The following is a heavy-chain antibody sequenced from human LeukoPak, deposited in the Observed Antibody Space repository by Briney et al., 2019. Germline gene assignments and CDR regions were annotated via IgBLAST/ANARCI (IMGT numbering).Heavy chain of an antibody. D-gene: IGHD6-19*01. CDR1: GYTFTSYG. V-gene: IGHV1-18*01. CDR3: ARFAVAANWFDP. Sequence: ASVKVSCKASGYTFTSYGISWVRQAPGQGLEWMGWISAYNGNTNCAQKLQGRVTMTTDTSTSTAYMELRSLRSDDTAVYYCARFAVAANWFDPWGQGTLVTVSS. CDR2: ISAYNGNT. J-gene: IGHJ5*02.